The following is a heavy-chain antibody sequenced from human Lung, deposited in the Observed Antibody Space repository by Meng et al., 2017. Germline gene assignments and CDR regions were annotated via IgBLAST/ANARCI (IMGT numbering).Heavy chain of an antibody. CDR2: ISGSGGST. CDR1: GFTFSSYA. Sequence: EVQLLGSGGGLVQPGGSPRRSCVASGFTFSSYAMTWVRQATGKGLEWVSSISGSGGSTYYADSVRGRLTISRDNSKNTVYLQMNSLRAEDTAIYYCVRRIEYSSSSGYWGQGTLVTVSS. D-gene: IGHD6-6*01. CDR3: VRRIEYSSSSGY. J-gene: IGHJ4*02. V-gene: IGHV3-23*01.